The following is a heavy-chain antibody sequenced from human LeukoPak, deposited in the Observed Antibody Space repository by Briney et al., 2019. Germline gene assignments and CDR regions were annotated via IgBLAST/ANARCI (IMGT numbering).Heavy chain of an antibody. CDR3: AREKAQGMAFDI. Sequence: GSSVKLSCKASGGTFSSYAISWVGQAPGQGLEWMGGIIPIFGTANYAQKFQGRVTMTRDTSISTAYMELSRLRSDDTAVYYCAREKAQGMAFDIWGQGTMVTVSS. J-gene: IGHJ3*02. V-gene: IGHV1-69*05. CDR1: GGTFSSYA. D-gene: IGHD6-13*01. CDR2: IIPIFGTA.